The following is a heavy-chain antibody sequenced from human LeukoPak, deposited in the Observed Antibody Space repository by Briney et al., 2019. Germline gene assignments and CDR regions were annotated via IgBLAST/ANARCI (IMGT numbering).Heavy chain of an antibody. D-gene: IGHD3-3*01. Sequence: KXGGSLRLSXAASGFTFSDYYMSWIRQAPGKGLEWVSYISSSGSTIYYADSVKGRFTISRDNAKNSLYLQMNSLRAEDTAVYYCARVSDYDFWSGTEPFDYWGQGTLVTVSS. CDR3: ARVSDYDFWSGTEPFDY. CDR2: ISSSGSTI. V-gene: IGHV3-11*01. J-gene: IGHJ4*02. CDR1: GFTFSDYY.